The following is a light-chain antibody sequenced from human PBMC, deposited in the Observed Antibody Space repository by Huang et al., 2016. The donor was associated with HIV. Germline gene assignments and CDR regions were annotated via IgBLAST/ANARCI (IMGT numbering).Light chain of an antibody. J-gene: IGKJ2*01. CDR2: DAS. CDR3: QQYDDLLYT. Sequence: DIQMTQSPSSLSASVGDTVTITCQASQDISNYLNWYQQKPGRAPTVLIYDASNLETGVPSRFTGSGSGTDFTFSISSLQPEDVATYYCQQYDDLLYTFGQGTKLEIK. V-gene: IGKV1-33*01. CDR1: QDISNY.